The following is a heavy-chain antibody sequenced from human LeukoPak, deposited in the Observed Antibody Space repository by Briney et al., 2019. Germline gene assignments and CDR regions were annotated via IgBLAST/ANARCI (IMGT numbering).Heavy chain of an antibody. CDR2: IYPGDSDT. D-gene: IGHD3-22*01. J-gene: IGHJ4*02. CDR3: ARLADSSGYYPFDY. Sequence: GESLQISCQGSGYSFTSYWIGWVRQLPGKGLECMGIIYPGDSDTRYSPSFQGQVTISADKSISTAYLQWSSLKASDTAMYYCARLADSSGYYPFDYWGQGTLVTVSS. V-gene: IGHV5-51*01. CDR1: GYSFTSYW.